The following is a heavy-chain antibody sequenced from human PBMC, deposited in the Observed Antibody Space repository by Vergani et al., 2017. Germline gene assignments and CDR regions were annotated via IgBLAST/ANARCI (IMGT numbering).Heavy chain of an antibody. V-gene: IGHV4-59*01. J-gene: IGHJ3*02. CDR2: IYYSGST. CDR1: GGSISSYY. Sequence: QVQLQESGPGLVKPSETLSLTCTVSGGSISSYYWSWIRQPPGKGLEWIGYIYYSGSTNYNPSLKSRVTISVDTSKNQFSLKLSSVTAADTAVYYCARVERSGWSRGDAFAIWGQGRMVTVSS. D-gene: IGHD6-19*01. CDR3: ARVERSGWSRGDAFAI.